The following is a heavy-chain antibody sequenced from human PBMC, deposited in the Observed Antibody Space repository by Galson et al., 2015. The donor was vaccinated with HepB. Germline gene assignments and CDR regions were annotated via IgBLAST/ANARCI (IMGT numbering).Heavy chain of an antibody. Sequence: LSLTCTVSGGSISSGGYYWSWIRQHPGEGLEWIGYIYYSGSTYYNPSLKSRVTISVDTSKNQFSLKLSSVTAADTAVYYCARRSPAAAGYYFDYWGQGTLVTVSS. CDR2: IYYSGST. J-gene: IGHJ4*02. D-gene: IGHD6-13*01. CDR3: ARRSPAAAGYYFDY. CDR1: GGSISSGGYY. V-gene: IGHV4-31*03.